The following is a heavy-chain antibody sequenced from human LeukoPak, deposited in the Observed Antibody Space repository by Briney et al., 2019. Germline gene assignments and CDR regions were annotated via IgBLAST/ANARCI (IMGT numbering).Heavy chain of an antibody. D-gene: IGHD6-19*01. V-gene: IGHV4-30-4*01. Sequence: SETLTLTCTVSGGSISRGDYYWSWICQPPGKVLEWIGYIYYSGSTYYNPSLKSRVTISVDTPKNQFSLKLSSVTAADTAVYYCARYRRAGGRSSAGALDIWGQGTMVTVSS. CDR3: ARYRRAGGRSSAGALDI. J-gene: IGHJ3*02. CDR1: GGSISRGDYY. CDR2: IYYSGST.